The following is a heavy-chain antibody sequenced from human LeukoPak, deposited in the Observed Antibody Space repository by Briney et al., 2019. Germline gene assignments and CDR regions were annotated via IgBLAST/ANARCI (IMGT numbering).Heavy chain of an antibody. V-gene: IGHV3-21*01. CDR2: ITRSNYI. CDR1: GFTFSSYS. J-gene: IGHJ6*03. Sequence: GGSLRLSCAASGFTFSSYSMNWVRQAPGKGLEWVSSITRSNYIYYADSVKGRFTISRDKAKNSLYLQMNSLRAEDTAVYYCARVLGAYYYMDVWGKGTTVTISS. D-gene: IGHD3-16*01. CDR3: ARVLGAYYYMDV.